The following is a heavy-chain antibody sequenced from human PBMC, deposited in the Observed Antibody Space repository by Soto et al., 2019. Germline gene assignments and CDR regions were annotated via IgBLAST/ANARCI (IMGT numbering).Heavy chain of an antibody. CDR1: GGTFSSYT. D-gene: IGHD4-17*01. J-gene: IGHJ4*02. V-gene: IGHV1-69*02. Sequence: QVQLVQSGAEVKKPGSSVKVSCKASGGTFSSYTLNWVRQAPGQGLEWVGRIIPILGIAKNAQKFQGRVTITADKSTSTAYMELSSLRSEDRAVDYCAAEYGANSAWGQGTLVTVSS. CDR3: AAEYGANSA. CDR2: IIPILGIA.